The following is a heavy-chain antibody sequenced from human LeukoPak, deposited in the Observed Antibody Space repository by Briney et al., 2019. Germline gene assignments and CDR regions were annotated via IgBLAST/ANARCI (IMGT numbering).Heavy chain of an antibody. Sequence: GGSLRLSCVASGFTFSSYSMNWVRQAPGKGLEWVSSISSSSSYIYYADSVKGRFTISRDNAKNSLYLQMNSLRAEDTAVYYCARNYYDSSGYAVLDAFDIWGQGTMVTVSS. CDR3: ARNYYDSSGYAVLDAFDI. V-gene: IGHV3-21*01. CDR2: ISSSSSYI. J-gene: IGHJ3*02. D-gene: IGHD3-22*01. CDR1: GFTFSSYS.